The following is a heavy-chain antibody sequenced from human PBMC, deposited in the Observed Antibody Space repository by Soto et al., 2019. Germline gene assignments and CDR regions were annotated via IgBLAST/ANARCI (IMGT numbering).Heavy chain of an antibody. CDR2: ISAYNGNT. V-gene: IGHV1-18*01. CDR1: GYTFTSYG. CDR3: AREAAAGDYYYYYGMDV. D-gene: IGHD6-13*01. Sequence: ASVKVSCKASGYTFTSYGISWVRQAPGQGLEWMGWISAYNGNTNYAQKLQGRVTMTTDTSTSTAYMELRSLRSDDTAVYYCAREAAAGDYYYYYGMDVWGQGTTVTVSS. J-gene: IGHJ6*02.